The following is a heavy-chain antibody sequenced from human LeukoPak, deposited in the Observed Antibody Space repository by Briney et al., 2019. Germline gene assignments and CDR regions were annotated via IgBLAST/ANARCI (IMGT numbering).Heavy chain of an antibody. CDR3: ARHGNYYDSSGYGAYYYYYMDV. J-gene: IGHJ6*03. CDR2: IYYSGST. Sequence: SETLSLTCTVSGGSISSSSYYWGWIRQPPGKGLEWIGSIYYSGSTYYNPSLKSRVTISVDTSKNQFSLKLSSVTAADTAVYYCARHGNYYDSSGYGAYYYYYMDVWGKGTTVTVSS. V-gene: IGHV4-39*01. CDR1: GGSISSSSYY. D-gene: IGHD3-22*01.